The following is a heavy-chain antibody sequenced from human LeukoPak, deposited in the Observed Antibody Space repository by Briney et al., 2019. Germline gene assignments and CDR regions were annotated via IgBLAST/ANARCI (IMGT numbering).Heavy chain of an antibody. Sequence: PSETLSLTCTVSGDSINIYYWSWIRQPPGKGLEWIAYIHSSAGTKYNPSLRSRVTLSVDTPKNQLSLRLTSVTASDTGVYYCARYLGATDPFDYWGQGTLVSVSS. CDR3: ARYLGATDPFDY. CDR2: IHSSAGT. V-gene: IGHV4-59*08. J-gene: IGHJ4*02. CDR1: GDSINIYY. D-gene: IGHD1-26*01.